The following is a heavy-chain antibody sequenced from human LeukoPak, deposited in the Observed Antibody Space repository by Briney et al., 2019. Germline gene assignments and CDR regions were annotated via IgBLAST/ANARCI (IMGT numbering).Heavy chain of an antibody. J-gene: IGHJ4*02. D-gene: IGHD1-26*01. CDR2: ISGSGGST. CDR3: AKGDSGSYAVDY. CDR1: GITFSAYA. Sequence: GGSLRLSCAASGITFSAYAMNWVRQAPGKGPEWVSAISGSGGSTYYADSVKGRFTISRDNSKNTLYLQMNSLRAEDTAVYYCAKGDSGSYAVDYWGQGTLVTVCS. V-gene: IGHV3-23*01.